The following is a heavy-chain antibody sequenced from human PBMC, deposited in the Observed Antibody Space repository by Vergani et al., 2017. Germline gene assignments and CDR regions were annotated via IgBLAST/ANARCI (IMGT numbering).Heavy chain of an antibody. J-gene: IGHJ3*02. CDR3: ASPVLYSGYDDDAFDI. CDR1: GYSFTSYW. CDR2: IYPGDSDT. D-gene: IGHD5-12*01. V-gene: IGHV5-51*01. Sequence: EVQLVQSGAEVKKPGESLKISCKGSGYSFTSYWIGWVRQMPGKGLEWMWIIYPGDSDTRYNPSFQGQVTISADKAISTAYLQWSSLKASDTAMYSCASPVLYSGYDDDAFDIWGQGTMVTVSS.